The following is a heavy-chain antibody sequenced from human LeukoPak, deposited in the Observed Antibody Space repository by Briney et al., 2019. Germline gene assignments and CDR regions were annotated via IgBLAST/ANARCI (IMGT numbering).Heavy chain of an antibody. CDR3: ARAHRVSGVVVVRRYYFDY. CDR1: GGSINSGGYY. D-gene: IGHD3-3*01. Sequence: KASETLSLTCTVSGGSINSGGYYWSWIRQHPGKGLEWIGYISNSGSTYYDPSLRSRLSISVDTSKNQFSLKLSSVTAADTAVYYCARAHRVSGVVVVRRYYFDYWGQGTLVTVSS. V-gene: IGHV4-31*03. CDR2: ISNSGST. J-gene: IGHJ4*02.